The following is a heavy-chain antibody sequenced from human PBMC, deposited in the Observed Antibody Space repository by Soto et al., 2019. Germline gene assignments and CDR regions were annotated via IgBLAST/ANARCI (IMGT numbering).Heavy chain of an antibody. CDR3: AKYYYDSSGHSYGMDV. CDR1: GFTFSSYA. D-gene: IGHD3-22*01. CDR2: ISYDGSNK. J-gene: IGHJ6*02. Sequence: QGQLVESGGGVVQPGRSLRLSCAASGFTFSSYAMHWVGQAPGKGLEWVAVISYDGSNKYYADSVKGRFTISRDNSKNTLYLQMNSLRAEDTAVYYCAKYYYDSSGHSYGMDVWGQGTTVTVSS. V-gene: IGHV3-30-3*01.